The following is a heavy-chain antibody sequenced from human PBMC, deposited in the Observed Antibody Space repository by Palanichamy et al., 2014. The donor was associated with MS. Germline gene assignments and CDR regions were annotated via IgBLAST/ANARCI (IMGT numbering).Heavy chain of an antibody. CDR2: IYSGDRP. D-gene: IGHD4-17*01. V-gene: IGHV3-53*01. CDR3: ARRGYGDYSPFDY. CDR1: GFTVNTNN. Sequence: LVESGGGLIQPGGSLRLSCAVSGFTVNTNNMNWVRQAPGKGLEWVSVIYSGDRPYYADSVKGRFTISRDNSKNTLYLQMNSLRAEDTAVYYCARRGYGDYSPFDYWGQGTLVTVSS. J-gene: IGHJ4*02.